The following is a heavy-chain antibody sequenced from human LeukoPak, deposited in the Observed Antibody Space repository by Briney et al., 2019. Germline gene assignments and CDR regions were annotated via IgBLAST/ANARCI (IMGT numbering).Heavy chain of an antibody. CDR2: TYYRSKWYN. CDR1: GDRVSSNSAA. CDR3: ARVTMIAVAPEAFDI. D-gene: IGHD3-22*01. V-gene: IGHV6-1*01. J-gene: IGHJ3*02. Sequence: SQTLSLTCAISGDRVSSNSAAWNWIRQSPSTGLEWLGGTYYRSKWYNDYAMSVKSRITINPDTSKNQFSLQLNSMTPEDTAVYYCARVTMIAVAPEAFDIWGRGTMVIVSS.